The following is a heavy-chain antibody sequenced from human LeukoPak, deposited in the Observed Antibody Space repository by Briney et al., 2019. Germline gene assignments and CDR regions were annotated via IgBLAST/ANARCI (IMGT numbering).Heavy chain of an antibody. D-gene: IGHD5-18*01. J-gene: IGHJ4*02. CDR1: GFTFRSYG. CDR2: ISYDGSNK. V-gene: IGHV3-30*18. CDR3: AKEVQLWLPSGLDY. Sequence: PGGSQRLSCAASGFTFRSYGMPWVRQAPGKGLEWVAVISYDGSNKYYADSVKGRFTISRDNSKNTLYLQMNSLRAEDTAVYYCAKEVQLWLPSGLDYWGQGTLVTVSS.